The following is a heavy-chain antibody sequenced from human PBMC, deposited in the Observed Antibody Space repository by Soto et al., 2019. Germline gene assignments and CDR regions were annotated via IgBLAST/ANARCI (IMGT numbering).Heavy chain of an antibody. CDR2: INPSGGST. CDR1: GYTFTSYY. D-gene: IGHD2-2*01. CDR3: ARDHGIVVVPAASPRYGMDV. Sequence: ASVKVSCKASGYTFTSYYMHWVRQAPGQGLEWMGIINPSGGSTSYAQKFQGRVTMTRDTSTSTVYVELSSLRSEDTAVYYCARDHGIVVVPAASPRYGMDVWGQGTTVTVSS. J-gene: IGHJ6*02. V-gene: IGHV1-46*01.